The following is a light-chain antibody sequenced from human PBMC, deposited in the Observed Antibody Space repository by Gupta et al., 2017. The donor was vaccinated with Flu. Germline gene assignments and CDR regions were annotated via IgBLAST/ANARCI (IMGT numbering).Light chain of an antibody. CDR1: QSVSSN. V-gene: IGKV3-15*01. CDR2: DAS. Sequence: EIVMTQSPATLSVSPGERATLSCRASQSVSSNLAWYQQKPGQAPRLLIYDASTRATGIPARFSGRGSGTDFALTISSRQSEDFAVYYCQQYKNWPPITFGRGTKVEIK. CDR3: QQYKNWPPIT. J-gene: IGKJ4*01.